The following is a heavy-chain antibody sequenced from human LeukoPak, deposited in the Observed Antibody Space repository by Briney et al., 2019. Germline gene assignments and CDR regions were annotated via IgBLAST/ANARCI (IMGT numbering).Heavy chain of an antibody. CDR3: ARDGQWWSGSYLDY. Sequence: SETLSLTCTVSGYSISSGYFWGWIRQPPGKGLEWIGNIYHSGSTYYNPSLKSRVTISVDTSKNQFSLKLSSLTAADTAVYYCARDGQWWSGSYLDYWGQGTLVTVSS. J-gene: IGHJ4*02. CDR2: IYHSGST. D-gene: IGHD3-10*01. V-gene: IGHV4-38-2*02. CDR1: GYSISSGYF.